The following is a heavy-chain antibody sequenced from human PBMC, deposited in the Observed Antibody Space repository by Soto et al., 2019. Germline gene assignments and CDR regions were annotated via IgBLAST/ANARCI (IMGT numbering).Heavy chain of an antibody. V-gene: IGHV4-30-4*01. CDR2: IYYSGST. J-gene: IGHJ4*02. CDR1: GDSISSGDYY. D-gene: IGHD3-9*01. Sequence: SETLSLTCTVSGDSISSGDYYWSWIRQPPGKGLEWIGYIYYSGSTYYNPSLKSRVTISVDTSKNQFSLKLSSVTAADTAVYYCARSLYDILTGRTAGFDYWGQGTLVTVS. CDR3: ARSLYDILTGRTAGFDY.